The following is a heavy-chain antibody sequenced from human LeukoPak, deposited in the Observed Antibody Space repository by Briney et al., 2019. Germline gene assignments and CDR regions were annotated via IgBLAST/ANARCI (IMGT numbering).Heavy chain of an antibody. CDR3: ARDSSGYQ. CDR2: IKEDGSEK. D-gene: IGHD3-22*01. J-gene: IGHJ4*02. CDR1: GFTFSTYW. Sequence: GGSLRLSCAASGFTFSTYWMSWVRQAPGKGLEWVANIKEDGSEKYYGDSVKGRFTISRDNAKNSLYLQMNSLRAEDTAMYYCARDSSGYQWGQGTLVTVSS. V-gene: IGHV3-7*01.